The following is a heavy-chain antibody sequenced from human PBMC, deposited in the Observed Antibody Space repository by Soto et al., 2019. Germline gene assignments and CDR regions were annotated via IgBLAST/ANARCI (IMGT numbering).Heavy chain of an antibody. V-gene: IGHV4-31*03. Sequence: SETLSLTCTFSGDSISSGGYYWSWIRQHPGKGLEWIGYIYYSGSTYYNPSLKSRVIISVDTSKNQFSLKLSSVTAADTAVYYCARGSTVAAILFDYWGQGTLVTVSS. J-gene: IGHJ4*02. CDR1: GDSISSGGYY. D-gene: IGHD2-15*01. CDR3: ARGSTVAAILFDY. CDR2: IYYSGST.